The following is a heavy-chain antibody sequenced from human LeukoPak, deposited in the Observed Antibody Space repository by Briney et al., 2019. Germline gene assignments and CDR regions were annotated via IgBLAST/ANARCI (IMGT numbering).Heavy chain of an antibody. CDR2: IYYSGST. J-gene: IGHJ4*02. V-gene: IGHV4-39*01. Sequence: PSETLSLTCTVSGGSISSSSYYWGWIRQPPGKGLEWIGSIYYSGSTYYNPSLKSRVTISVDTSKNQFSLKVSSVTAADTAVYYCARQTGSGLFTLPGGQGTLVTVSS. CDR1: GGSISSSSYY. CDR3: ARQTGSGLFTLP. D-gene: IGHD3/OR15-3a*01.